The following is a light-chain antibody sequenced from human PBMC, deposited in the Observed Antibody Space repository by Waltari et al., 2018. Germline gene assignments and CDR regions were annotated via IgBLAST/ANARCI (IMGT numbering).Light chain of an antibody. J-gene: IGKJ1*01. CDR2: RAS. CDR3: QQHGTLPAT. CDR1: QSVGRSS. Sequence: EIVLTQSPGTASLSPGERVTLSCRASQSVGRSSLAWYQQKPGQAHRLVIYRASRRATGIPDRFSVSGSGTDFSLTISRLEPEDFAVYYCQQHGTLPATFGQGTKVEIK. V-gene: IGKV3-20*01.